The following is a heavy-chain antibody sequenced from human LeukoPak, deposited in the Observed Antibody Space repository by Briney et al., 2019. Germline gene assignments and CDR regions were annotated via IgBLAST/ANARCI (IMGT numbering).Heavy chain of an antibody. Sequence: NPSQTLSLTCAVYGGSFSGYYWSWIRQPPGKGLEWIGEINHSGSTNYNPSLKSRVTISVDTSKNQFSLKLSSVTAADTAVYYCARGWLVVLSYDYWGQGTLVTVSS. D-gene: IGHD3-10*01. CDR2: INHSGST. CDR1: GGSFSGYY. J-gene: IGHJ4*02. V-gene: IGHV4-34*01. CDR3: ARGWLVVLSYDY.